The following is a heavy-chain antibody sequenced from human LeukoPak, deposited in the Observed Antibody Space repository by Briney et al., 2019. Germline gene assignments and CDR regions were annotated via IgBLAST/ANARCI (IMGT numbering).Heavy chain of an antibody. CDR1: GGSISSYY. Sequence: SETLSLTCTVSGGSISSYYWSWIRQTPGKGLEWIGYIYYSGSTNYNPSLKSRVTISVDTSKNQFSLKLSSVTAADTAVYYCAGHLPGIAAAGSDYWGQGTLVTVSS. D-gene: IGHD6-13*01. CDR2: IYYSGST. J-gene: IGHJ4*02. CDR3: AGHLPGIAAAGSDY. V-gene: IGHV4-59*08.